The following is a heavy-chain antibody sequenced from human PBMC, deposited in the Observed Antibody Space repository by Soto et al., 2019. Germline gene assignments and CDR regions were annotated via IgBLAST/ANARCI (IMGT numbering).Heavy chain of an antibody. D-gene: IGHD3-3*01. CDR1: GGSFSGYY. J-gene: IGHJ6*02. CDR3: ARARFDSWSHIYYGLDV. CDR2: INHSGST. V-gene: IGHV4-34*01. Sequence: SETLSLTCAVYGGSFSGYYWTWLRQPPGKGLEWIGEINHSGSTDYNPALKSRVTMSVDTSKNQFSLRVSSVTAADTAVYYCARARFDSWSHIYYGLDVRGQGTTVTVSS.